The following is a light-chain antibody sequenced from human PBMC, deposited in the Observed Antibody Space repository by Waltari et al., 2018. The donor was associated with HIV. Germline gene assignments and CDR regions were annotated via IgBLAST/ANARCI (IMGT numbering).Light chain of an antibody. J-gene: IGKJ4*01. V-gene: IGKV3-11*01. Sequence: EIVLTQSQATLSLYPGERATLSCRASQSVNRYLAWFQQKPGQAPRLLIYEASNRATGIPARFSGSGSGTDFTLTIASLEPEDFAIYYCQQRSNWPLTFGGGTKVEIK. CDR3: QQRSNWPLT. CDR2: EAS. CDR1: QSVNRY.